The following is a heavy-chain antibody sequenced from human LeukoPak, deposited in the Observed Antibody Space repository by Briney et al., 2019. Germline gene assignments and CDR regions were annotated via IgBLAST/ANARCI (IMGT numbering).Heavy chain of an antibody. J-gene: IGHJ3*02. CDR3: ARFPQWGHDSSGAFDI. D-gene: IGHD3-22*01. CDR2: IYSSGTT. CDR1: GFTVSSNY. Sequence: GGSLRLSCAASGFTVSSNYMTWVRQAPGKGLEWDSVIYSSGTTFYAESVKGRFTVSRDNSKNTLYLQMNSPRVEDTAVYYCARFPQWGHDSSGAFDIWGQGTMVTVSS. V-gene: IGHV3-53*01.